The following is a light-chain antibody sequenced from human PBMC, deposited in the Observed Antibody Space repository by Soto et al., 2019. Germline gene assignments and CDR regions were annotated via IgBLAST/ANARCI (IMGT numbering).Light chain of an antibody. J-gene: IGKJ2*01. CDR3: QQYNSYQYT. Sequence: DIQMTQSPSTLSASVGDRVTITCRASQSVSHWLAWYQQKPGKAPKALIYDASTLETGVPSRFSGSGSGTDFTLTISSLQPDDFATYYCQQYNSYQYTFGQGTKLKMK. CDR1: QSVSHW. V-gene: IGKV1-5*01. CDR2: DAS.